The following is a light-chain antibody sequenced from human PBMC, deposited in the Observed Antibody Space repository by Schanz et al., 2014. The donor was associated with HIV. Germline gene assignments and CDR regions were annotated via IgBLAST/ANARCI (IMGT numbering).Light chain of an antibody. Sequence: EIVLTQSPATLSVSPGERATLSCRASQSVGTILAWYQQKPGQAPRLLIYGASTRATGIPARFSGSGSGTDFTLTINSLQSEDFAVYYCQQYNNWPPYTFGQGTKLEIK. J-gene: IGKJ2*01. CDR2: GAS. V-gene: IGKV3-15*01. CDR1: QSVGTI. CDR3: QQYNNWPPYT.